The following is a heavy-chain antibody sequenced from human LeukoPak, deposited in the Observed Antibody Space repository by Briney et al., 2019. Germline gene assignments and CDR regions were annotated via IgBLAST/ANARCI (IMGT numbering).Heavy chain of an antibody. CDR1: GFTFSSYA. CDR3: ARGGGNYHPEDY. V-gene: IGHV3-66*01. J-gene: IGHJ4*02. CDR2: IYSGGST. D-gene: IGHD1-26*01. Sequence: GGSLRLSCAASGFTFSSYAMSWVRQAPGKGPEWVSVIYSGGSTYYADSVKGRFTISRDNSKNTLYLQMNSLRGEDTAVYYCARGGGNYHPEDYWGQGTLVTVSS.